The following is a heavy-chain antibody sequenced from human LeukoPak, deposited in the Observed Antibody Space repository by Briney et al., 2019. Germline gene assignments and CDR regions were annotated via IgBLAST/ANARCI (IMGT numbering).Heavy chain of an antibody. V-gene: IGHV3-64*01. D-gene: IGHD2-2*01. CDR2: ISSNGGST. CDR1: GFTFSSYA. J-gene: IGHJ4*02. Sequence: PGGSLRLSCAASGFTFSSYAMHWVRQAPGKGLEYVSAISSNGGSTYYANSVKRRFTISRDNSKNTLYLQMGSLRAEDMAVYYCARAAIVGLFCSSTSCYGFFDYWGQGTLVTVSS. CDR3: ARAAIVGLFCSSTSCYGFFDY.